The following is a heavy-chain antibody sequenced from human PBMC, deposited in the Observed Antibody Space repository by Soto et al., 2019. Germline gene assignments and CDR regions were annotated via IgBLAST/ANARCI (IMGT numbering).Heavy chain of an antibody. CDR2: IYYSGST. CDR1: GVSISSYY. D-gene: IGHD1-20*01. CDR3: ARGGYNWNYDYYYGMDV. J-gene: IGHJ6*02. Sequence: SETLSLTCTVSGVSISSYYWSWIRQPPGKGLEWIGYIYYSGSTNYNPSLKSRVTISVDTSKNQFSLKLSSVTAADTAVYYCARGGYNWNYDYYYGMDVWGQGTTVTVSS. V-gene: IGHV4-59*01.